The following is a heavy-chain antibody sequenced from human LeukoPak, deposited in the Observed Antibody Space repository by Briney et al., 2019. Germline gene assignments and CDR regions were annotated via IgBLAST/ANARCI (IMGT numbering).Heavy chain of an antibody. J-gene: IGHJ4*02. CDR2: ISSSGSTI. CDR3: ARSPDYYDSSEDY. V-gene: IGHV3-48*03. D-gene: IGHD3-22*01. CDR1: GFTFSSYE. Sequence: GESLRLSCAASGFTFSSYEMNWVRQAPGKGLEWVSYISSSGSTIYYADSVKGRFTISRDNAKNSLYLQMNSLRAEDTAVYYCARSPDYYDSSEDYWGQGTLITVSP.